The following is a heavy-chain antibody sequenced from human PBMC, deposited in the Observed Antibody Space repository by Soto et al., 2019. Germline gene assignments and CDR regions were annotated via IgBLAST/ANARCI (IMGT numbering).Heavy chain of an antibody. V-gene: IGHV5-51*01. J-gene: IGHJ6*02. CDR1: GYIFASYW. D-gene: IGHD6-6*01. CDR2: IYPGDSDT. CDR3: ARTRSFTLGFYYDGMDV. Sequence: VESLKISCQGSGYIFASYWICWGLQMPGEDLEWMGIIYPGDSDTRYSPSFQGQVTISADKSLRTAYLQWTSLKASDTALYYCARTRSFTLGFYYDGMDVWGQGTTVTVSS.